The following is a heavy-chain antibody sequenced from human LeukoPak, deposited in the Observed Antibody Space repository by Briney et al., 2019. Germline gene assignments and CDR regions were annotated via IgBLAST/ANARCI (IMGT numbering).Heavy chain of an antibody. Sequence: GRSLRLSCAASGFTVSSNYMSWVRQAPGKGLEWVSVIYSGGSTYYADSVKGRFTISRDNSKNTLYLQMNSLRAEDTAVYYCARGIAAAGTAGDYFDYWGQGTLVTVSS. D-gene: IGHD6-13*01. CDR1: GFTVSSNY. V-gene: IGHV3-66*01. CDR3: ARGIAAAGTAGDYFDY. J-gene: IGHJ4*02. CDR2: IYSGGST.